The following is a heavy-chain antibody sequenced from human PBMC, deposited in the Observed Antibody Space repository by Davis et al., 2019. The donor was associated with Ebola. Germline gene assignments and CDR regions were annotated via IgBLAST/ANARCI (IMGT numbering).Heavy chain of an antibody. Sequence: LSLTCAASGFIFSSYAMSWVRQAPGKGLEWVSSISVRSITYHADSVKGRFTISRDNSKNTLYLQMNSLRAEDTAVYYCAKVHPPTTVTTGWFDPWGQGTLVTVSP. CDR1: GFIFSSYA. CDR3: AKVHPPTTVTTGWFDP. D-gene: IGHD4-17*01. V-gene: IGHV3-23*01. CDR2: ISVRSIT. J-gene: IGHJ5*02.